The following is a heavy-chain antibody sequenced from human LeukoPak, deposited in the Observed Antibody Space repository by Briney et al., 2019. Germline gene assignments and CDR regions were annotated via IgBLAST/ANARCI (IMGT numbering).Heavy chain of an antibody. CDR3: ARDRGSYYTCFDY. Sequence: PGGSLRLSCAASGFTFSSYEMNLVRQAPGKGLEWVSYISSSGSTIYYADSVKGRFTISRDNAKNSLYLQMNSLRAEDTAVYYCARDRGSYYTCFDYWGQGTLVTVSS. J-gene: IGHJ4*02. CDR1: GFTFSSYE. CDR2: ISSSGSTI. V-gene: IGHV3-48*03. D-gene: IGHD3-10*01.